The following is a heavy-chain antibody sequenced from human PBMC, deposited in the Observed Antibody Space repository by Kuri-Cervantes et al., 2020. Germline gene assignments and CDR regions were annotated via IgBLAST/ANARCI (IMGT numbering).Heavy chain of an antibody. D-gene: IGHD3-22*01. CDR2: IRSKAYGGTT. Sequence: GGSLRLSCAASGFTFGDYAMSWVRQAPGKGLEWVGFIRSKAYGGTTEYAASVKGRFTIPRDDSKSIAYLQMNSLKTEDTAVYYCTRSPATTMIVVVIHLDYWGQGTLVTVSS. J-gene: IGHJ4*02. V-gene: IGHV3-49*04. CDR1: GFTFGDYA. CDR3: TRSPATTMIVVVIHLDY.